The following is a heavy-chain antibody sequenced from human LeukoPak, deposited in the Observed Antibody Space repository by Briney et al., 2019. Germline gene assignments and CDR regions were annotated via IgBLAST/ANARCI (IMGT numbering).Heavy chain of an antibody. J-gene: IGHJ4*02. CDR3: ARNRPRDFASYYFDH. CDR1: GGSIGRSYW. D-gene: IGHD6-6*01. Sequence: PSETLSLTCAVSGGSIGRSYWWSWVRQPPGKGLEWIGEIYHSGSTNYNPSLESRVTMSVDKSKNQFSLKLTSVTAADTAVYFCARNRPRDFASYYFDHWGQGALVTVSS. CDR2: IYHSGST. V-gene: IGHV4-4*02.